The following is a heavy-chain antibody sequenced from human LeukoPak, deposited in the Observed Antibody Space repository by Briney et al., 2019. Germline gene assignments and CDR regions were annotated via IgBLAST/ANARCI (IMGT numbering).Heavy chain of an antibody. CDR1: GGSMSSGGDY. CDR3: ARGPSFGSSSRFDS. V-gene: IGHV4-31*03. CDR2: ISSRGNT. D-gene: IGHD6-6*01. J-gene: IGHJ4*02. Sequence: SQTLSLTCTVSGGSMSSGGDYWTWIRQHPGKGLEWIGYISSRGNTYYNPSLKSRLTISLDTSKSQFSLQLNSATAAGTAVYYCARGPSFGSSSRFDSWGQGTLVTVSS.